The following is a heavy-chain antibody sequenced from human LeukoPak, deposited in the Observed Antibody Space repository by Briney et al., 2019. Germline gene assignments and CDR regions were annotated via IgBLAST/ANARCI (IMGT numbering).Heavy chain of an antibody. D-gene: IGHD3-22*01. CDR3: ASLKNYYDSSGYLVTDAFDI. V-gene: IGHV1-18*01. CDR2: ISGYNGNT. J-gene: IGHJ3*02. Sequence: ASVTVSCKASGYTFTTYNINWVRQAPGKGLEWMGWISGYNGNTNYAQKLQGRVTMTTDTSTSTAYMELRSLKSDDTAVYYCASLKNYYDSSGYLVTDAFDIWGQGTMVTVSS. CDR1: GYTFTTYN.